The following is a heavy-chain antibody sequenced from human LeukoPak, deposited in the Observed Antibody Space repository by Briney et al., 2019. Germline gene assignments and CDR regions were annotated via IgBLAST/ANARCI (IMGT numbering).Heavy chain of an antibody. J-gene: IGHJ5*02. D-gene: IGHD4-17*01. V-gene: IGHV1-8*03. CDR2: MNPNSGNT. CDR1: GYTFTGYY. Sequence: ASVKVSCKASGYTFTGYYMHWVQQAPGQGLEWMGWMNPNSGNTGYAQKFQGRVTITRNTSISRAYMELSSLRSEDTAVYYCARGTSHRYGDYINWFDPWGQGTLVTVSS. CDR3: ARGTSHRYGDYINWFDP.